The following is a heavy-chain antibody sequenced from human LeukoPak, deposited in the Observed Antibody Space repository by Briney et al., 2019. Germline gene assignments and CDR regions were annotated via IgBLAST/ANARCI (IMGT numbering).Heavy chain of an antibody. J-gene: IGHJ4*02. CDR2: INHSGST. V-gene: IGHV4-34*01. D-gene: IGHD4-17*01. CDR1: GGSFSGYY. CDR3: TRPYYGDYMNGDY. Sequence: SETLSLTSAVYGGSFSGYYWSWIRQPPGKGLEWIGEINHSGSTNYNPSLKSRVTISVDTSKNQFALKLSSLTAADTAVYYCTRPYYGDYMNGDYWGQGTLVTVSS.